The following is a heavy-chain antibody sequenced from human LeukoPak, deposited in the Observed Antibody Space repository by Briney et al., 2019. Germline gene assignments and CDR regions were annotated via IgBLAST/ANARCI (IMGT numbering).Heavy chain of an antibody. Sequence: GGSLRLSCAASGFTFSDYNMHWVRQAPGKGLEWVAVISYDGSNKYYADSVKGRFTISRDNAKNSLYLQMNSLRAEDTAVYYCARETGNWNYPGLYDAFDIWGQGTMVTVSS. V-gene: IGHV3-30*03. CDR1: GFTFSDYN. J-gene: IGHJ3*02. D-gene: IGHD1-7*01. CDR2: ISYDGSNK. CDR3: ARETGNWNYPGLYDAFDI.